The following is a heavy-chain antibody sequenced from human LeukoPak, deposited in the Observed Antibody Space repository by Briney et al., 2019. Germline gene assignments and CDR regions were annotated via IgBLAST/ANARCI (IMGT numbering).Heavy chain of an antibody. D-gene: IGHD2-15*01. J-gene: IGHJ4*02. CDR3: ARWWPRGHFDY. CDR2: IYSGGNT. CDR1: GFTVSSNY. Sequence: GGSLRLSCAASGFTVSSNYMSWVRQAPGKGLEWVSVIYSGGNTNYADSVKGRFTISRDKSKNTLFLQMNSLRAEDTAVYYCARWWPRGHFDYWGQGTLVTVSS. V-gene: IGHV3-53*01.